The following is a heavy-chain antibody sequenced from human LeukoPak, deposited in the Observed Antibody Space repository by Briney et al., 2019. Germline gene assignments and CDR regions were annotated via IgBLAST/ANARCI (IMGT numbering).Heavy chain of an antibody. CDR1: GYSISSGYY. CDR2: IYHSGST. D-gene: IGHD2-2*01. CDR3: ARQHVARGIVGVPAAILFDP. V-gene: IGHV4-38-2*01. Sequence: SETLSLTCAVSGYSISSGYYWGWIRQPPGKGQEWIGSIYHSGSTYYNPSLKSRVTISVDTSKNQFSLKLSSVTAADTAVYYCARQHVARGIVGVPAAILFDPWGQGTLVTVSS. J-gene: IGHJ5*02.